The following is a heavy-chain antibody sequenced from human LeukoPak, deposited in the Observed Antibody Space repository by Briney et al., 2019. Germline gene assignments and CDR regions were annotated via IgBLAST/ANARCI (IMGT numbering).Heavy chain of an antibody. CDR2: ISTSGSI. CDR1: GGSISSYY. J-gene: IGHJ3*02. CDR3: GRELLGTFDI. D-gene: IGHD1-26*01. V-gene: IGHV4-4*09. Sequence: SETLSLTCTVSGGSISSYYWSWIRQPPGRGLEWIGYISTSGSINYNPSLKSRVTISVDTSKNQFSLKLSSVTAADTAVHYCGRELLGTFDIWGQGTMVTVSS.